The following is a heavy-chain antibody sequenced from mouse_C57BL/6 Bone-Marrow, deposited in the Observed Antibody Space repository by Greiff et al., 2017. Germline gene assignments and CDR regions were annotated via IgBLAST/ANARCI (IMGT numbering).Heavy chain of an antibody. CDR1: GFTFSSYA. D-gene: IGHD1-1*01. J-gene: IGHJ3*01. CDR3: AIDDTTVPFAY. V-gene: IGHV5-4*01. CDR2: ISDGGSYT. Sequence: EVKVEESGGGLVKPGGSLKLSCAASGFTFSSYAMSWVRQTPEKRLEWVATISDGGSYTYYPDNVKGRFTISRDNAKNNLYLQMSHLKSEDTAMYYCAIDDTTVPFAYWGQGTLVTVSA.